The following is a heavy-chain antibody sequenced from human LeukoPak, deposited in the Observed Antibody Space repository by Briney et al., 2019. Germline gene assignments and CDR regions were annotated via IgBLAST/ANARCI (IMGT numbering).Heavy chain of an antibody. D-gene: IGHD2-21*01. CDR1: GGTFVSYA. V-gene: IGHV1-69*04. Sequence: SVKVSCKASGGTFVSYAISWVRQAPGQGLEWMGRIIPILGIANYAQKFQGRVTITADKSTSTAYMELSSLRSEDTAVYYCASLPGGEVMDVWGQGTTVTVSS. CDR2: IIPILGIA. CDR3: ASLPGGEVMDV. J-gene: IGHJ6*02.